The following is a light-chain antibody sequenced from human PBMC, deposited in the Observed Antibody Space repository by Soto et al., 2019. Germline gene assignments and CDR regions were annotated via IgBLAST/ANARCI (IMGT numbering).Light chain of an antibody. J-gene: IGKJ4*01. CDR3: QQRSSWPPPT. Sequence: EIVLTQSPATLSLSPWERATLSCRASQSVNSYLEWYQQRPGQAPRLLIYDASNRDTGIPARFSGSGSGTDFTLTISSLEPEDFAIYYCQQRSSWPPPTFGGGTRVDIK. CDR2: DAS. V-gene: IGKV3-11*01. CDR1: QSVNSY.